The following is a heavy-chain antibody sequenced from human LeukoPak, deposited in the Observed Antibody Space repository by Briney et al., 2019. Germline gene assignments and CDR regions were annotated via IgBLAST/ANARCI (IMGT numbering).Heavy chain of an antibody. V-gene: IGHV3-23*01. CDR3: ARPMGYYYGSGSSYPSDY. D-gene: IGHD3-10*01. CDR1: GFTFSSYA. Sequence: GGSLRPSCAASGFTFSSYAMSWVRQAPGKGLEWVSAISGSGGSTYYADSVKGRFTISRDNSKNTLYLQMNSLRAEDTAVYYCARPMGYYYGSGSSYPSDYWGQGTLVTVSS. CDR2: ISGSGGST. J-gene: IGHJ4*02.